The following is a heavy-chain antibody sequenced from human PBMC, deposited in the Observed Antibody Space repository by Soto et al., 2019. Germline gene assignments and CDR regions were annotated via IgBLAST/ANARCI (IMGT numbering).Heavy chain of an antibody. Sequence: GGSLRLSCVASGFTFSSYGMHWVRQAPGKGLEWVAVISYDGSNKYYADSVKGRFTISRDNSKNTLYLQMNSLRAEDTAVYYCAKDVETLARLGGIDVWGQGITVTVS. V-gene: IGHV3-30*18. D-gene: IGHD6-6*01. CDR1: GFTFSSYG. CDR2: ISYDGSNK. CDR3: AKDVETLARLGGIDV. J-gene: IGHJ6*02.